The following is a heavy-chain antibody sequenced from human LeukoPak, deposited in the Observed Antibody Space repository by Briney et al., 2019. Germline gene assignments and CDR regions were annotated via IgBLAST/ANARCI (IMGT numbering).Heavy chain of an antibody. D-gene: IGHD1-26*01. V-gene: IGHV3-23*01. J-gene: IGHJ4*02. Sequence: GGSLRLSCAASGFTFGSYAMSWVRQAPGKGLDWVSAISGSGGTTYYADSVKGRFTISRDNSKNTLYLQMNSLRAEDTAVYYCARVGGRGFDYWGQGTLVTVSS. CDR3: ARVGGRGFDY. CDR1: GFTFGSYA. CDR2: ISGSGGTT.